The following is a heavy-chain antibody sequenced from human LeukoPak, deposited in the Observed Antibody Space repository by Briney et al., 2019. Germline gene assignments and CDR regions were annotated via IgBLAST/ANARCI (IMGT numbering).Heavy chain of an antibody. CDR2: INHSGST. D-gene: IGHD3-3*01. Sequence: SETLSLTCAVYGGSFSGYYWSWIRQPPGKGLEWIGEINHSGSTNYNPSLKSRVTISVDTSKNQFSLKLSSVTAADTAVHYCARGGDPYDFWSGLYYYYYGMDVWGQGTTVTVSS. V-gene: IGHV4-34*01. CDR3: ARGGDPYDFWSGLYYYYYGMDV. J-gene: IGHJ6*02. CDR1: GGSFSGYY.